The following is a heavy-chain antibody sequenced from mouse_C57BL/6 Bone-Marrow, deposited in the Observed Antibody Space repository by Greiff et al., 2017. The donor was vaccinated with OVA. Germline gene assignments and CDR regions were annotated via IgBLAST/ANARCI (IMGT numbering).Heavy chain of an antibody. CDR2: INPNNGGT. CDR3: ATIYDGYYVDY. Sequence: VQLQQSGPELVKPGASVKISCKASGYTFTDYYMNWVKQSHGKSLEWIGDINPNNGGTSYNQKFKGKATLTVDKSSSTAYMELRSLTSEDSAVYYCATIYDGYYVDYWGQGTTLTVSS. D-gene: IGHD2-3*01. CDR1: GYTFTDYY. V-gene: IGHV1-26*01. J-gene: IGHJ2*01.